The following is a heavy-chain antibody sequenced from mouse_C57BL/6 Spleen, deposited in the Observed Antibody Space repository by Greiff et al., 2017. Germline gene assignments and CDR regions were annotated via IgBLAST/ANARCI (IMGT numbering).Heavy chain of an antibody. Sequence: EVKLMESGPELVKPGASVKIPCKASGYTFTDYNMDWVKQSHGKSLEWIGDINPNNGGTNYNQKFKGKATLTVDKSSSTAYMELRSLTSEDTAVYYCARFCDGGDMDYWGKGASVTVSS. CDR2: INPNNGGT. J-gene: IGHJ4*01. CDR1: GYTFTDYN. D-gene: IGHD1-1*02. V-gene: IGHV1-18*01. CDR3: ARFCDGGDMDY.